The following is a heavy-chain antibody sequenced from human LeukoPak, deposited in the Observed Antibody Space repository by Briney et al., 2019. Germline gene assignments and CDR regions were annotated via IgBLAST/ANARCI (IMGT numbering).Heavy chain of an antibody. J-gene: IGHJ4*02. CDR2: INPNSGGT. V-gene: IGHV1-2*02. CDR3: ARTYYYDSSASDY. D-gene: IGHD3-22*01. CDR1: GYTFTGYY. Sequence: ASVKVSCKASGYTFTGYYMHWVRQAPGQGLEWMGWINPNSGGTNYAQKFQGRVTMTRDTSISTAYMELRSLRSDDTAVYYCARTYYYDSSASDYWGQGTLVTVSS.